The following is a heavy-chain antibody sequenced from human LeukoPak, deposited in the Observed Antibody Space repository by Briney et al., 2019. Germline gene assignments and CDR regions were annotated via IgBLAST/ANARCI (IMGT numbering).Heavy chain of an antibody. J-gene: IGHJ4*02. Sequence: PGGSLRLSCAASGFTFSSYTMNWVRQAPGKGLEWVSAISGSGASTYYADSVKGRFTISRDNSKNTLYLQMNSLRAEDTAVYYCAKRGEILDYWGQGTMVTVSS. V-gene: IGHV3-23*01. CDR2: ISGSGAST. D-gene: IGHD3-16*01. CDR1: GFTFSSYT. CDR3: AKRGEILDY.